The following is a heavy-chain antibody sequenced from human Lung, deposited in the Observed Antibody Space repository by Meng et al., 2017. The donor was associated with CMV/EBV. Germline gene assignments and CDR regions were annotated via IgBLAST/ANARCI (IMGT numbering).Heavy chain of an antibody. CDR1: GGSISSGGYY. Sequence: SETXSLXXTVSGGSISSGGYYWSWIRQHPGKGLEWIGYIYYSGSTYYNPSLKSRVTISVDTSKNQFSLKLSSVTAADTAVYYCASKPDYYGSGSYYYYGMDVWGQGTXVTVSS. CDR3: ASKPDYYGSGSYYYYGMDV. CDR2: IYYSGST. D-gene: IGHD3-10*01. J-gene: IGHJ6*02. V-gene: IGHV4-31*03.